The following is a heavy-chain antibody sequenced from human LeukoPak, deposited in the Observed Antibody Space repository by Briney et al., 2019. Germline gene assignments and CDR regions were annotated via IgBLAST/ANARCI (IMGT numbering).Heavy chain of an antibody. Sequence: PSETLSLTCAVYGGSFSGYYWSWIRQPPGKGLEWIGEINHSGSTNYNPSLKSRVTISVDTSKNQFSLKLSSVTAADTAVYYCASSDILTGYVYWGQGTLVTVSS. J-gene: IGHJ4*02. CDR3: ASSDILTGYVY. CDR2: INHSGST. CDR1: GGSFSGYY. D-gene: IGHD3-9*01. V-gene: IGHV4-34*01.